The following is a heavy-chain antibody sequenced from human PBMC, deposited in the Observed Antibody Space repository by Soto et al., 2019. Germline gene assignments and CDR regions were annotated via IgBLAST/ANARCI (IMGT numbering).Heavy chain of an antibody. CDR1: GGTFSSCA. V-gene: IGHV1-69*13. J-gene: IGHJ5*02. Sequence: SVKVSCKASGGTFSSCAISWVRQAPGQGLEWMGGISPIFGTANYAQKFQGRVTITADESTSTAYMELSSLRSEDTAVYYCASPKFRFWQQLDPWGQGTLVTVSS. CDR2: ISPIFGTA. D-gene: IGHD3-3*01. CDR3: ASPKFRFWQQLDP.